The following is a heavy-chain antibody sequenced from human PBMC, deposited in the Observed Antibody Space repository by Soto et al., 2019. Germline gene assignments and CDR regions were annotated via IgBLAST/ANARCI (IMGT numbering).Heavy chain of an antibody. Sequence: ASETLSLTCAVYGGSFSGYYWSWIRQPPGKGLEWIGEINHSGSTNYNPSLKSRVTISVDTSKNQFSLKLSSVTAADTAVYYCARGYHFVVATVYGMDVWGQGTTVTVSS. D-gene: IGHD5-12*01. CDR3: ARGYHFVVATVYGMDV. J-gene: IGHJ6*02. CDR2: INHSGST. CDR1: GGSFSGYY. V-gene: IGHV4-34*01.